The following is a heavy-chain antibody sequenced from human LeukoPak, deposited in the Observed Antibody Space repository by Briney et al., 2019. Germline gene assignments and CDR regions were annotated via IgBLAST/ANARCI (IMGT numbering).Heavy chain of an antibody. CDR1: GFTFSSSW. CDR2: IKQDGSEK. CDR3: ASLDY. Sequence: GGSLRLSCAASGFTFSSSWMNWVRQAPGKGLEWVANIKQDGSEKYYVDSVKGRFTISRDNAKNSLYLQMNTLRAEDTAVYYCASLDYWGQGTLVTVSS. J-gene: IGHJ4*02. V-gene: IGHV3-7*01.